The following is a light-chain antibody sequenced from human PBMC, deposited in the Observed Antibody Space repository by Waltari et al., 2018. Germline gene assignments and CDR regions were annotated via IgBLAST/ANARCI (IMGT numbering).Light chain of an antibody. CDR1: GSAIDVSDF. Sequence: QSALTQPASVSAPPGQSITSSTTGIGSAIDVSDFGSWYQHHPGKAPRVIIYDVTNRPSGISGRFSASKSANTASLTISGLQPEDEGDYYCTSQTLDGVVLFGGGTQVTVL. CDR3: TSQTLDGVVL. J-gene: IGLJ3*02. V-gene: IGLV2-14*03. CDR2: DVT.